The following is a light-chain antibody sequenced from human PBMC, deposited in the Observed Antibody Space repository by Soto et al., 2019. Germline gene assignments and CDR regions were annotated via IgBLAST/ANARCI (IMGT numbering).Light chain of an antibody. Sequence: QSVLTQPASVSGSPGQSITISCTGTSSDVGGYNYVSWYQLHPDKVPKLMIYEVANRPSGVSNRFSGSKSGNTASLTISGLQAEDEAVYYCSSYTSSSTLVFGTGTKLTVL. CDR2: EVA. CDR3: SSYTSSSTLV. V-gene: IGLV2-14*01. CDR1: SSDVGGYNY. J-gene: IGLJ1*01.